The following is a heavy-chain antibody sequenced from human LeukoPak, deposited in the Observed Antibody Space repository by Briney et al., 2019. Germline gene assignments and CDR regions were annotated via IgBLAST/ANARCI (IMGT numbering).Heavy chain of an antibody. V-gene: IGHV4-59*01. D-gene: IGHD2-15*01. CDR2: IYYSGST. CDR1: GGSISSYY. CDR3: ARALSELDCSGGSCYLRAVWFDP. J-gene: IGHJ5*02. Sequence: SETLSLTCTVSGGSISSYYWSWIRQPPGKGLEWIGYIYYSGSTNYNPSLTSRVTISVDTSKNQFSLKLSSVTAADTAVYYCARALSELDCSGGSCYLRAVWFDPWGQGTLVTVSS.